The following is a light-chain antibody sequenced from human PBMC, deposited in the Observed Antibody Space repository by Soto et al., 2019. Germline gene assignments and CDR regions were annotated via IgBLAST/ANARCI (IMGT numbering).Light chain of an antibody. Sequence: DIQMTQSPSSLSASLGDRITITCPASQDISNRLNWYQQKPGTAPKRLIYDASNLQTGVPSRFSGSGSGTASTFTISGLQPDDTSSYYCQQYDNLPSWTVGQGTKVEIK. V-gene: IGKV1-33*01. CDR1: QDISNR. CDR2: DAS. CDR3: QQYDNLPSWT. J-gene: IGKJ1*01.